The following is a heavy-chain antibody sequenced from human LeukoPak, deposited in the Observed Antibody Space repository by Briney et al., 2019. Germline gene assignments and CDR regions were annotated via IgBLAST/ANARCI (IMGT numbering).Heavy chain of an antibody. V-gene: IGHV4-38-2*02. J-gene: IGHJ5*02. Sequence: SETLSLTCTVSGYSISSGYYWGWIRQPPGKGLEWIGSIYHSGSTYYNLSLKSRVTISVDTSKNQFSLKLSSATAADTAVYYCAREDSSGYYYLLNWFDPWGQGTLVTVSS. CDR2: IYHSGST. CDR3: AREDSSGYYYLLNWFDP. CDR1: GYSISSGYY. D-gene: IGHD3-22*01.